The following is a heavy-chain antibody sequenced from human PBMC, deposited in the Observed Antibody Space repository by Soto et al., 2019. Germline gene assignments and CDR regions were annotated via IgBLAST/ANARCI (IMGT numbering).Heavy chain of an antibody. J-gene: IGHJ5*02. CDR3: AREEGGNWFDP. CDR1: GGSISSGGYY. V-gene: IGHV4-31*03. CDR2: IYYSGST. Sequence: QVQLQESGPGLVKPSQTLSLTCTVSGGSISSGGYYWSWIRRHPGKGLEWIGYIYYSGSTYYNPSLKSRVTISVDTSKNQFSLKLSSVTAADTDVYYCAREEGGNWFDPWGQGTLVTVSS. D-gene: IGHD3-16*01.